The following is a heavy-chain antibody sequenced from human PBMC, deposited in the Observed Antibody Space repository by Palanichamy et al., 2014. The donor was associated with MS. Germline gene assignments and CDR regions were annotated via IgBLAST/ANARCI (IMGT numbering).Heavy chain of an antibody. J-gene: IGHJ4*02. V-gene: IGHV3-7*01. CDR3: ARGMGAPDY. D-gene: IGHD1-26*01. Sequence: VQLVESGGGLVQPGGSLRLSCAASGFTFSSYWMSWVRQAPGKGLEWVANIKEDGSEKDYADSVKGRFTISRDNAKNSLYRQMNSLRAEDTAVYYCARGMGAPDYWGQGTLVTVSS. CDR2: IKEDGSEK. CDR1: GFTFSSYW.